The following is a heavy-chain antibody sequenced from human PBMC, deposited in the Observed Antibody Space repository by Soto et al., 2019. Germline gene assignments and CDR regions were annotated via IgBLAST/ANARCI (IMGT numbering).Heavy chain of an antibody. V-gene: IGHV3-30*03. D-gene: IGHD3-10*01. CDR3: EGDHWHLATVVSYYCSGMDF. CDR1: GFTFSSYG. CDR2: ISYDGSNK. Sequence: PGGSLRLSCAASGFTFSSYGMHWVRQAPGKGLEWVAVISYDGSNKYYADSVKGRFTISRDNSKNTLYLQMNSLRAEDTAVYYWEGDHWHLATVVSYYCSGMDFWAQGTTVTVS. J-gene: IGHJ6*01.